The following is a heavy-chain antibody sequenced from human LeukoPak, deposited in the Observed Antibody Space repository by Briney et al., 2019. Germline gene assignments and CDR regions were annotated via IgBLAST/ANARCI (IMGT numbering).Heavy chain of an antibody. CDR3: ARDGSGWYDY. Sequence: GGSLRLSCAASGFTFSSYSMNWVRQAPGKGLEWVSSISSSSSYIYYADSVKGRFTISRDNAKNSLYPQMNSLRAEDTAVYYCARDGSGWYDYWGQGTLVTVSS. D-gene: IGHD6-19*01. J-gene: IGHJ4*02. V-gene: IGHV3-21*01. CDR2: ISSSSSYI. CDR1: GFTFSSYS.